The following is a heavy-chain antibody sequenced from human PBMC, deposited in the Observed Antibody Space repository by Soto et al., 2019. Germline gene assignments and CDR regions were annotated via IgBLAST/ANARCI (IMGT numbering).Heavy chain of an antibody. D-gene: IGHD3-22*01. J-gene: IGHJ4*02. CDR1: GFTFSSYA. V-gene: IGHV3-23*01. CDR3: AKGNNNYYDSSGYYYAIDY. CDR2: ISGSGGST. Sequence: HPGGSLRLSCAASGFTFSSYAMSWVRQAPGKGLEWVSAISGSGGSTYYADSVKGRFTISRDNSKNTLYLQMNSLRAEDTAVYYCAKGNNNYYDSSGYYYAIDYWGQGTLVTVSS.